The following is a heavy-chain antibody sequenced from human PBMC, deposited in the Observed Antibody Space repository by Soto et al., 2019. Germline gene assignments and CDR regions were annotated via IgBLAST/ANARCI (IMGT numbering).Heavy chain of an antibody. CDR2: ISAHNGNT. CDR3: ARGRCGDY. J-gene: IGHJ4*02. CDR1: GYGFTTYG. V-gene: IGHV1-18*01. Sequence: QVHLVQSGAEVKKPGASVKVSCKGSGYGFTTYGITWVRQAPGQGLEWMAWISAHNGNTNYAQKLQGRVTVTRDTSTSTAYMELRSLISDDTAVYYCARGRCGDYWGQGALVTVSS.